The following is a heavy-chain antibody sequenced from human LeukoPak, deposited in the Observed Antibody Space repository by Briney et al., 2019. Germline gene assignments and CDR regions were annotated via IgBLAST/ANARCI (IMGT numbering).Heavy chain of an antibody. J-gene: IGHJ4*02. Sequence: GGSLRLSCAASGFTFSSYAMSWVRQAPGKGLEWVSAISGSGGSTYYADSVKGRFTISRDNSKNTLYLQMNSLRAEDTAVYYCAKPTSPLLRAAALPYWGQGTLVTVSS. D-gene: IGHD6-13*01. CDR3: AKPTSPLLRAAALPY. V-gene: IGHV3-23*01. CDR1: GFTFSSYA. CDR2: ISGSGGST.